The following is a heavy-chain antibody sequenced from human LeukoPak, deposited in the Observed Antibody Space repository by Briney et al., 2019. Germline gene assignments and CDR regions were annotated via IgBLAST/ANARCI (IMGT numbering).Heavy chain of an antibody. V-gene: IGHV4-34*01. CDR1: GGSFSGYY. D-gene: IGHD6-13*01. Sequence: SQTLSLTCAVYGGSFSGYYWSWIRQPPGKGLEWIGEINHSGSTNYNPSLKSRVTISVGTSKNQFSLKLSSVTAADTAVYYCARLGYRQQLANVDYWGQGTLVTVSS. CDR2: INHSGST. J-gene: IGHJ4*02. CDR3: ARLGYRQQLANVDY.